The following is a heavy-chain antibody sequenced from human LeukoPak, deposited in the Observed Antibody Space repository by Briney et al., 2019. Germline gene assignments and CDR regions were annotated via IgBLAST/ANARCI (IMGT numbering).Heavy chain of an antibody. CDR2: IYTRGST. J-gene: IGHJ4*02. V-gene: IGHV4-4*07. CDR1: GGSSSNDY. Sequence: SETLSLNCTVSGGSSSNDYWSWIRQAAGKELVWIVRIYTRGSTNYNPSLKSRVNISLDKSKKQFSLNLNSVTAADTAVYYCARGGTYGSGRNQHTTLDYWGQGTLVTVSS. D-gene: IGHD3-10*01. CDR3: ARGGTYGSGRNQHTTLDY.